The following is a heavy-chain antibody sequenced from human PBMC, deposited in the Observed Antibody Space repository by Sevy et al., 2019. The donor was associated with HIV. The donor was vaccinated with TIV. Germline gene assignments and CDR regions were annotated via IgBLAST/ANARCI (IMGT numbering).Heavy chain of an antibody. Sequence: GGSLRLSCVASGFIFGTYAMSWVRQAPGKGLEWVSAISGSGGSTYYADSLKGRFTISRDNSKKKRYLQMNSLRAEDTAVYYCAKGDRTFYGMDVWGQGTTVTVSS. CDR1: GFIFGTYA. J-gene: IGHJ6*02. V-gene: IGHV3-23*01. CDR2: ISGSGGST. CDR3: AKGDRTFYGMDV.